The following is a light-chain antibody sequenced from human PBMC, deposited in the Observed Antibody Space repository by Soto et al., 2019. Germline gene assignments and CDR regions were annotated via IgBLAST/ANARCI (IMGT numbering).Light chain of an antibody. J-gene: IGLJ2*01. CDR3: VTWDFSLTAGV. Sequence: QSVLTQPPSVSAAPGQKVTISCSGSRSNIGDNYVSWYQQLPGTVPKLLIYDNNKRPSGITSRFSGSKSCTSAPLDIAGLQTGDEADYYCVTWDFSLTAGVFGGGTKLTVL. CDR1: RSNIGDNY. CDR2: DNN. V-gene: IGLV1-51*01.